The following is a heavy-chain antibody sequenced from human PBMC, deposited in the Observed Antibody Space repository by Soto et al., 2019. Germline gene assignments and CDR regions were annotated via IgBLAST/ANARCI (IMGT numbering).Heavy chain of an antibody. V-gene: IGHV4-34*01. CDR2: INHSGST. D-gene: IGHD2-8*02. CDR3: ARDKITGLFDY. J-gene: IGHJ4*02. Sequence: SETLSLTCTVSGSPISSYYWTWIRQPPGTGLEWIGEINHSGSTNYNPSLKSRVTISVDTSKNQFSLKLTSVTAADTAVYYCARDKITGLFDYWGREPWSPSPQ. CDR1: GSPISSYY.